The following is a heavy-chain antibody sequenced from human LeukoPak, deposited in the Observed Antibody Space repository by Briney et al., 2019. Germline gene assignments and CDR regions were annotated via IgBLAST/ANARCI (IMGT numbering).Heavy chain of an antibody. CDR1: GGPMSDSY. J-gene: IGHJ3*01. D-gene: IGHD3-22*01. Sequence: SETLSLTCTVSGGPMSDSYGYWLRHSAERGMEWIGRIHAIGSNNYNPSLKSRLIISLDTSKNQFSLSLSAVTAADTATYYCARILDSDAWGQGTVVTVSP. V-gene: IGHV4-4*07. CDR2: IHAIGSN. CDR3: ARILDSDA.